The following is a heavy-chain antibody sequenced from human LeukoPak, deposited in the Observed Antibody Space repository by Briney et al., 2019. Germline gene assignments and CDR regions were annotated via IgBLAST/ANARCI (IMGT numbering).Heavy chain of an antibody. V-gene: IGHV1-18*01. Sequence: ASVKVSCKASGYTFTSYGISWVRQAPGQGLEWMGWIVPYNGNTYYSQKFQGRVTMATDTSTSTAYLELRSLRSEDTAVYYCAKTTVTSEEYYYYYMDVWGKGTTVTVSS. CDR1: GYTFTSYG. CDR3: AKTTVTSEEYYYYYMDV. CDR2: IVPYNGNT. J-gene: IGHJ6*03. D-gene: IGHD4-11*01.